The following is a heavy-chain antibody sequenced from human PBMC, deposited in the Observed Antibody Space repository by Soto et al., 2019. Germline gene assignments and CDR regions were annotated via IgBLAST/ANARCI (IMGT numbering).Heavy chain of an antibody. CDR2: IRSRANNFAT. V-gene: IGHV3-73*02. CDR1: GFIFSGSA. Sequence: EVQLVESGGGLVQPGGSLKLSCAASGFIFSGSAIHWVRQASGKGLEWVGRIRSRANNFATSSAASVKGSFTFSRDDSKNAAYRQMTALKPENTAVYYCARGQGAAIGDYYYHGMDVWGQGTTVTVSS. D-gene: IGHD2-2*02. J-gene: IGHJ6*02. CDR3: ARGQGAAIGDYYYHGMDV.